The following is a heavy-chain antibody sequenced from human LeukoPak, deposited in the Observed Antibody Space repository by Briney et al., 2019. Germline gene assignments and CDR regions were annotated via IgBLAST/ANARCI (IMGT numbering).Heavy chain of an antibody. Sequence: GGSLRLSRVASGFTFSSYSMTWVRQTPGKGLEWVSTFTSSGRTYYADSVKGRFTISRDNSKNTLYLQMNSLRAEDTAVYYCAREGISYYVACLDYWGQETLVTVSS. CDR3: AREGISYYVACLDY. J-gene: IGHJ4*02. V-gene: IGHV3-23*01. D-gene: IGHD3-10*02. CDR2: FTSSGRT. CDR1: GFTFSSYS.